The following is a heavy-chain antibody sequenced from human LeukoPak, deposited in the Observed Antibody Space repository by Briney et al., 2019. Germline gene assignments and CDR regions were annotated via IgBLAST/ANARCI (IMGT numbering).Heavy chain of an antibody. Sequence: GGSLRLSCAASGFTFSSDWMIWVRQAPGKGLEWVANIKPDEGEKYYVDSVKGRFTVSRDNAKNSLYLQMNSLRAEDTAVYYCARGAARWYDDADFDYWGQGTLVTVSS. J-gene: IGHJ4*02. V-gene: IGHV3-7*01. CDR1: GFTFSSDW. D-gene: IGHD6-13*01. CDR2: IKPDEGEK. CDR3: ARGAARWYDDADFDY.